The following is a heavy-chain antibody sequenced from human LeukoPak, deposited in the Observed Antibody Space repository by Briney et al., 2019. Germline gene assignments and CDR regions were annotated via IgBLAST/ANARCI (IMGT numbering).Heavy chain of an antibody. Sequence: GGSLRLSCAASGFTFSSYAMTWVRQAPGKGLGWVSGISGSGDRTYYADSGKGRFTISRDNSKNTLYLEMNGLTAEDSAVYYCAKDRMAAAGRQDIWNYWGQGTLVTVSS. CDR2: ISGSGDRT. V-gene: IGHV3-23*01. J-gene: IGHJ4*02. CDR1: GFTFSSYA. D-gene: IGHD2-15*01. CDR3: AKDRMAAAGRQDIWNY.